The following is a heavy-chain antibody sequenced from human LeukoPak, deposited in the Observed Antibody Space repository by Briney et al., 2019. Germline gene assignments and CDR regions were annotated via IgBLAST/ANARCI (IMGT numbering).Heavy chain of an antibody. CDR1: GFTFDDYG. CDR3: ARVGGGFEGFDYFDY. D-gene: IGHD3-10*01. J-gene: IGHJ4*02. Sequence: PGGSLRLSCAASGFTFDDYGMSWVRHAPGKGLEWVSGINWNGGSTGYADSVKGRFTISRDNAKNSLYLQMNSLRAEDTALYYCARVGGGFEGFDYFDYWGQGTLVTVSS. V-gene: IGHV3-20*04. CDR2: INWNGGST.